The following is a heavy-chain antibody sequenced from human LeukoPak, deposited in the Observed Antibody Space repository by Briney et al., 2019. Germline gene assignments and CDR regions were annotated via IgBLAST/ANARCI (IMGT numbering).Heavy chain of an antibody. Sequence: GASVKVSCKASAYTFTIYGISWVRQPPGQGLEWMGWISAYNGNTNYAQKLQGRVTMTTDTSTSTAYMELRSLRSDDTAVYYCAALWLGRTDAFDIWGQGTMVTVSS. CDR3: AALWLGRTDAFDI. J-gene: IGHJ3*02. V-gene: IGHV1-18*01. D-gene: IGHD5-18*01. CDR2: ISAYNGNT. CDR1: AYTFTIYG.